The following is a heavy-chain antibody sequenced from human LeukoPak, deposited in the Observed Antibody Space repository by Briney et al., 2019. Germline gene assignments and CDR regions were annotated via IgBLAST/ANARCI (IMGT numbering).Heavy chain of an antibody. CDR1: GYSISSGYY. V-gene: IGHV4-38-2*02. Sequence: PSETLSLTCTVSGYSISSGYYWGWIRQPPGKGLEWIGSIYHSGSTYYNPSLKSRVTISVDTSKNQFSLKLSSVTAADTAVYYCARDRYSSSSGICYMDVWGKGTTVTVSS. CDR2: IYHSGST. CDR3: ARDRYSSSSGICYMDV. J-gene: IGHJ6*03. D-gene: IGHD6-6*01.